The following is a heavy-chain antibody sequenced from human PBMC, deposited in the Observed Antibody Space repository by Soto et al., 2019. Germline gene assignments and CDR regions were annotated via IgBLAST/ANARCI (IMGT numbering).Heavy chain of an antibody. D-gene: IGHD3-9*01. J-gene: IGHJ4*02. CDR2: ISAYNGNT. CDR3: ARAGHDILTGRYFDY. CDR1: GYTFTSYG. V-gene: IGHV1-18*01. Sequence: ASVKVSCKASGYTFTSYGISWVRQAPGQGLEWMGWISAYNGNTNYAQKLQGRVTMTTDTSTSTAYMELRSLRSDDTAVYYCARAGHDILTGRYFDYWGQGTLVTVSS.